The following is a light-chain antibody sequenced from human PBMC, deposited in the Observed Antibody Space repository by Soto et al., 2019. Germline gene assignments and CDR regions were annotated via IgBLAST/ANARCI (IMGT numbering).Light chain of an antibody. CDR3: QQSYSTPIS. V-gene: IGKV1-39*01. J-gene: IGKJ5*01. CDR1: QSISSY. Sequence: DIQMTQSPYSLSASVRDRVTITCRASQSISSYLNWYQQKPGKAPELMIYGASSLQSGDPSRFSGSGSGTDFTLTISSLEPEDFATYYCQQSYSTPISLGQGTRLEIK. CDR2: GAS.